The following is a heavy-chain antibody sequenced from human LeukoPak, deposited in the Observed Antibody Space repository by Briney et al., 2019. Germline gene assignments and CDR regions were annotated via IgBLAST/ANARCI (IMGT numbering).Heavy chain of an antibody. J-gene: IGHJ4*02. V-gene: IGHV4-4*07. CDR1: GGSISSYY. CDR2: IYSSGST. D-gene: IGHD6-13*01. CDR3: ARQRRGVAAAGKGNLYFDY. Sequence: PSETLSLTCTVSGGSISSYYWSWIRQPAGKGLEWIGRIYSSGSTNYNPSLKSRVTMSVDMSTNQFSLKLSSVTAADTAVYYCARQRRGVAAAGKGNLYFDYWGQGTLVTVSS.